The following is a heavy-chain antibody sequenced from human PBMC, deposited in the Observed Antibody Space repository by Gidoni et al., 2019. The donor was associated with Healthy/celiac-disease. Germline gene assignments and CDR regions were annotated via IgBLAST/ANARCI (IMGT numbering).Heavy chain of an antibody. CDR3: AKDVDSRSSTVVDY. CDR2: IGWNSGSI. V-gene: IGHV3-9*01. J-gene: IGHJ4*02. CDR1: GFTVDDYA. Sequence: EVQLVESGGGLVQPGRSLRLSWAAAGFTVDDYAMHWVRQAPGKGLEWGSGIGWNSGSIGYADSVKGRFTISRDNAKNSLYLQMNSLRAEDTALYYCAKDVDSRSSTVVDYWGQGTLVTVSS. D-gene: IGHD6-6*01.